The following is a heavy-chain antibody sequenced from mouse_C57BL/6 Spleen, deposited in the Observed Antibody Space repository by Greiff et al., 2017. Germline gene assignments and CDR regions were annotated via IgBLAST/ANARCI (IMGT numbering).Heavy chain of an antibody. CDR3: ASDYSNYGYFEV. J-gene: IGHJ1*03. CDR1: GYSFTDYN. CDR2: INPNYGTT. V-gene: IGHV1-39*01. D-gene: IGHD2-5*01. Sequence: EVQLVESGPELVKPGASVKISCKASGYSFTDYNMNWVKQSNGKSLEWIGVINPNYGTTSYNQKFKGKATLTVDQSSSTAYMQLNILTSEDSAVYYCASDYSNYGYFEVWGTGTTVTVSS.